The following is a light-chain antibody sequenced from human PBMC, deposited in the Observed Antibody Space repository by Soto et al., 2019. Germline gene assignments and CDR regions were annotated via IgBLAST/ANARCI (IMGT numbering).Light chain of an antibody. CDR2: AAS. CDR3: QQSGNSPS. CDR1: QSISATY. Sequence: EIVLTQSPGTLSLSPGESATLSCRASQSISATYLAWFQQKPGQATRLLIYAASSRTTGIPDRFSGSASGTDFPLTISRLEDEDFAVFYCQQSGNSPSFGGGTKVEIK. V-gene: IGKV3-20*01. J-gene: IGKJ4*01.